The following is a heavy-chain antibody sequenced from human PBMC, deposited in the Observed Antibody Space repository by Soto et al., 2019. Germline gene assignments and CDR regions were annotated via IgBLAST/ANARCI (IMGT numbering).Heavy chain of an antibody. V-gene: IGHV3-23*01. CDR2: ISGSGGST. J-gene: IGHJ4*02. D-gene: IGHD3-22*01. CDR1: GFTFSSYA. CDR3: AKPSQYYYYSSGYYYSLDY. Sequence: PGGSLRLSCAASGFTFSSYAMSWVRQAPGKGLEWVSAISGSGGSTYYADSVKGRFTISRDNSKNTLYLQMNSLRAEDTAVYYCAKPSQYYYYSSGYYYSLDYWGQGTLVTVSS.